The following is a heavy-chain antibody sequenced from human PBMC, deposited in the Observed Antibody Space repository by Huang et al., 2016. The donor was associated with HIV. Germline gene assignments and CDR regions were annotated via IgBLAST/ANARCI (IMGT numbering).Heavy chain of an antibody. J-gene: IGHJ4*02. Sequence: EVQLVESGGGLVQPGGSLRLSCAASGFTFSSYWMHWVRQAPGKGRVCVARINSDGSSTSYADSVKGRFTISRDNAKNTLYLQMNSLRAEDTAVYYCARDSQQWLVEDYWGQGTLVTVSS. V-gene: IGHV3-74*01. CDR2: INSDGSST. CDR1: GFTFSSYW. CDR3: ARDSQQWLVEDY. D-gene: IGHD6-19*01.